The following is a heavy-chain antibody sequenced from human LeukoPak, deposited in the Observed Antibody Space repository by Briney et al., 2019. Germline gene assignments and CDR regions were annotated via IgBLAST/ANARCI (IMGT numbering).Heavy chain of an antibody. CDR2: ISAYNGNT. J-gene: IGHJ5*02. CDR1: GYTFTSYG. CDR3: ARGGSRVHYGSGSYSAWFEP. V-gene: IGHV1-18*01. D-gene: IGHD3-10*01. Sequence: ASVKVSCKASGYTFTSYGISWVRQAPGQGLEWMGWISAYNGNTNYAQKLQGRVTVTTDTSTSTAYMELRSLRSDDTVVYYGARGGSRVHYGSGSYSAWFEPWGQGTLVTVSS.